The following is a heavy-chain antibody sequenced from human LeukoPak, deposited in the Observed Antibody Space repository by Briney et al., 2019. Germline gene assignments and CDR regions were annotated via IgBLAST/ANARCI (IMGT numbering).Heavy chain of an antibody. CDR3: ARDRVLWFGGLSLRYFDY. CDR2: ISANGGSS. D-gene: IGHD3-10*01. CDR1: GFTFSNYA. Sequence: GGSLRLSCAASGFTFSNYAMHWVRQAPGKGLEYVSAISANGGSSYYANSVKGRFTISRDNSKNTLYLQMGSLRAGDTAVYYCARDRVLWFGGLSLRYFDYWGQGTLVTVSS. J-gene: IGHJ4*02. V-gene: IGHV3-64*01.